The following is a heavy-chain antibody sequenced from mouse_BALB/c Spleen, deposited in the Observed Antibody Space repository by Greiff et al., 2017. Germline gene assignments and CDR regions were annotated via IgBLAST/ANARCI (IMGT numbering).Heavy chain of an antibody. Sequence: VKVVESGPGLVQPSQSLSITCTVSGFSLTSYGVHWVRQSPGKGLEWLGVIWSGGSTDYNAAFISRLSISKDNSKSQVFFKMNSLQANDTAIYYCARENYYGSSYAMDYWGQGTSVTVSS. D-gene: IGHD1-1*01. CDR3: ARENYYGSSYAMDY. CDR1: GFSLTSYG. V-gene: IGHV2-2*02. J-gene: IGHJ4*01. CDR2: IWSGGST.